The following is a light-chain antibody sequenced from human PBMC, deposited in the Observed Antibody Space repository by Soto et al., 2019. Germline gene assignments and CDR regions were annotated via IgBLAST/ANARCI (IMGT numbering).Light chain of an antibody. V-gene: IGKV3-20*01. Sequence: EIVLTQSPGTLSLSPGERATLSCRASQSVSRSHIAWYQQKPGQAPRLLIYGASSRATGIADRFSGSGSVTDFTLTVSRLEPEDFAVYYWQQYGNSPPYSVGEGTKLEIK. CDR2: GAS. J-gene: IGKJ2*03. CDR1: QSVSRSH. CDR3: QQYGNSPPYS.